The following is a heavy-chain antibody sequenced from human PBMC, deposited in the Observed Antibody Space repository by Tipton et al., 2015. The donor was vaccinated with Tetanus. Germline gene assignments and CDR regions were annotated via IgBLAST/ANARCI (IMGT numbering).Heavy chain of an antibody. CDR1: GGSISSYY. CDR2: THYSGNT. Sequence: TLSLTCTVSGGSISSYYCSWGRQPPGKGLEWIGHTHYSGNTNYNSSLWSRVTISLDTSKNQFSLKLSSVTAADTAVYYCVANDGGLAHGQHWGQGTLVTVSS. V-gene: IGHV4-59*01. CDR3: VANDGGLAHGQH. J-gene: IGHJ1*01. D-gene: IGHD2-8*01.